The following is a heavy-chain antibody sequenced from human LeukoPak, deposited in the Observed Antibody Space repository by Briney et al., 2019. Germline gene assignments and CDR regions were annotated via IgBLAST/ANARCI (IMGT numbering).Heavy chain of an antibody. V-gene: IGHV3-74*01. D-gene: IGHD1-26*01. CDR2: INSDGSST. J-gene: IGHJ1*01. Sequence: GESLKISCAASGFTFSNYWMHWVRQVTGKGLVWVSRINSDGSSTNYADFVKGRFTISRDNAKNTLYLQMNSLRAEDTAVYYCAREVPWDGDFQHWGQGTLVTVSS. CDR1: GFTFSNYW. CDR3: AREVPWDGDFQH.